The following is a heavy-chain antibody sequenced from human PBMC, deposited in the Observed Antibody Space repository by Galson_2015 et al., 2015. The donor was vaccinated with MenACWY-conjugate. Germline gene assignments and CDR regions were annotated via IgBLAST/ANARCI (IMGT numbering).Heavy chain of an antibody. CDR2: ISPGDSNT. J-gene: IGHJ6*02. D-gene: IGHD1-26*01. Sequence: QSGAEVKKSGESLKISCQGSGYSFTTYWIAWVRQMPGRGLEWVGLISPGDSNTRYSPSFQGQVTISADKSISTAYLQWSSLKASDIAMYYCARHPPGGRGLDVWGQGTTVTVSS. CDR3: ARHPPGGRGLDV. CDR1: GYSFTTYW. V-gene: IGHV5-51*01.